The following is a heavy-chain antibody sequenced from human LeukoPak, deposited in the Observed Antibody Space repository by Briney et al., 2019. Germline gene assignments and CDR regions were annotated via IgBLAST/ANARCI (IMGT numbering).Heavy chain of an antibody. CDR3: ANIVGASGY. CDR2: ISGSGDNT. J-gene: IGHJ4*02. D-gene: IGHD1-26*01. Sequence: GGSLRLSCAASGFTFSSYAMSWVRQAPGKGLEWVSGISGSGDNTYYADSVKGRFTISRDNSKNTLYVQVNSLGTEDTAAYYCANIVGASGYWGQGTLVTVSS. CDR1: GFTFSSYA. V-gene: IGHV3-23*01.